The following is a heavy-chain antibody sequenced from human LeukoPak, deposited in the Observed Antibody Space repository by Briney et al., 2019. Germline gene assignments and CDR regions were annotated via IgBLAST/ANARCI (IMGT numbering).Heavy chain of an antibody. V-gene: IGHV4-61*02. CDR2: IYTSGSI. CDR1: GGSISSGSYY. J-gene: IGHJ5*02. CDR3: ARSQPPLYSSSWYSPADNWFDP. D-gene: IGHD6-13*01. Sequence: SQTLSLTCTVSGGSISSGSYYWSWIRQPAGKGLEWIGRIYTSGSINYNPSLKSRVTISVDTSKNQFSLKLSSVTAADTAVYYCARSQPPLYSSSWYSPADNWFDPWGQGTLVTVSS.